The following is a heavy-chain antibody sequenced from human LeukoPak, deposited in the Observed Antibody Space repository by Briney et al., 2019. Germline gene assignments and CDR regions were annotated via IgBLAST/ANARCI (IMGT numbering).Heavy chain of an antibody. V-gene: IGHV3-7*03. CDR3: ARMTIY. D-gene: IGHD3-3*01. J-gene: IGHJ4*02. Sequence: GGSLRLSCAASGFTFSNYWMSRVRQAPGKGLEWVANIKQDGSEKYYVDSVKGRFTISRDNAKNSLYLQMNSLRAEDTAVYYCARMTIYWGQGTLVTASS. CDR1: GFTFSNYW. CDR2: IKQDGSEK.